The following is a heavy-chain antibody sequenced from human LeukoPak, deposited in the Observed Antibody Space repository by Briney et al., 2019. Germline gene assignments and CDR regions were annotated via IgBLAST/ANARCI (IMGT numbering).Heavy chain of an antibody. J-gene: IGHJ4*02. CDR1: GFTFSSYG. V-gene: IGHV3-30*02. CDR2: IRYDGSNK. CDR3: AKDLTIFGVVIISPFDY. Sequence: GGSLRLSCAASGFTFSSYGMHWVRQAPGKGLEWVAFIRYDGSNKYYADSVKGRFTISRDNSKNTLYLQMNSLRAEDTAVYYCAKDLTIFGVVIISPFDYWGQGTLVTVSS. D-gene: IGHD3-3*01.